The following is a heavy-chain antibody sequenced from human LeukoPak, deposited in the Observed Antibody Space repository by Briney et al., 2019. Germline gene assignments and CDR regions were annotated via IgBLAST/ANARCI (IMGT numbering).Heavy chain of an antibody. J-gene: IGHJ1*01. CDR2: IYYSGST. V-gene: IGHV4-59*01. Sequence: SETLSLTCAVYGGSFSGYYWSWIRQPPGKGLEWIGYIYYSGSTNYNPSLKSRVTISVDTSKNQFSLKLSSVTAADTAVYYCARSPGIAVARYFQHWGQGTLVTVSS. CDR3: ARSPGIAVARYFQH. D-gene: IGHD6-19*01. CDR1: GGSFSGYY.